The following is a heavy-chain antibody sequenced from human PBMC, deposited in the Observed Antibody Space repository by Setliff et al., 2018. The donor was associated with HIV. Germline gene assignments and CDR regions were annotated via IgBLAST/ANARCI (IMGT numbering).Heavy chain of an antibody. J-gene: IGHJ5*02. CDR1: GGSISSGGYY. CDR3: ARHAVPHYYDSSGPS. D-gene: IGHD3-22*01. V-gene: IGHV4-31*03. CDR2: IYYSGST. Sequence: SETLSLTCTVSGGSISSGGYYWSWIRQHPGKGLEWIGYIYYSGSTYYNPSLRSRVTISVDTSKNQFSLKLNSVTAADTAVYYCARHAVPHYYDSSGPSWGPGTLVTV.